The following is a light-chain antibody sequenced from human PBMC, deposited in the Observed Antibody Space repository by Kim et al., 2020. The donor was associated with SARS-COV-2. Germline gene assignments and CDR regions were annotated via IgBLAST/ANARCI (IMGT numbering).Light chain of an antibody. CDR3: QQDY. Sequence: PRERVTRSARASQSVSSSYLTWYERRPGQAPRLLMYGAPTRATSIPARFSGSGSGTDFTLTFTSLQPEDFAVYYCQQDYFGQGTKLEI. J-gene: IGKJ2*01. V-gene: IGKV3D-7*01. CDR1: QSVSSSY. CDR2: GAP.